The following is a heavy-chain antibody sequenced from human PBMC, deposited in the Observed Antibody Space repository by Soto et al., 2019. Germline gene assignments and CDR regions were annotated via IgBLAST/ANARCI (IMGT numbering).Heavy chain of an antibody. CDR2: INPNTGGT. V-gene: IGHV1-2*06. Sequence: ASVKVSCKASGYSLSDYHIHWVRQAPGQGLEWMGRINPNTGGTDYAQNFQGSVTMTRDTSISTAYMEVNRLRSDDTTVYYCARDPLYYYDSSDNGMDVWGQGTTVTVSS. CDR1: GYSLSDYH. D-gene: IGHD3-22*01. CDR3: ARDPLYYYDSSDNGMDV. J-gene: IGHJ6*02.